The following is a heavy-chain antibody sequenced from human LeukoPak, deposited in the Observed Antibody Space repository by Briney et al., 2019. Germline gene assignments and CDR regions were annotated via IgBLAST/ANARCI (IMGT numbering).Heavy chain of an antibody. J-gene: IGHJ3*02. CDR1: GGSISSYY. Sequence: SETLSLTCTVSGGSISSYYWSWIRQPPGKGLVWIGYIYYSGSTNYNPSLKSRVTISVDTSKNQFSLKLSSVTAADTAVYYCAREARSGSYWVNAFDIWGQGTMVTVSS. D-gene: IGHD1-26*01. V-gene: IGHV4-59*01. CDR3: AREARSGSYWVNAFDI. CDR2: IYYSGST.